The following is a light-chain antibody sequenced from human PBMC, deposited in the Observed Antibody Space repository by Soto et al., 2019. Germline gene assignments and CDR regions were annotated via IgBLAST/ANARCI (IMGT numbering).Light chain of an antibody. CDR2: ASS. Sequence: DIQMTQSPSSLSASVGDRVTSTCRARQSISSYLNWYQQKPGKAPNLLIYASSSLQSGVPSRFSGSGSGTVFQLTISSLQPEDFVTYYCQQSYSTLWTFGQGTKVEIK. J-gene: IGKJ1*01. CDR1: QSISSY. V-gene: IGKV1-39*01. CDR3: QQSYSTLWT.